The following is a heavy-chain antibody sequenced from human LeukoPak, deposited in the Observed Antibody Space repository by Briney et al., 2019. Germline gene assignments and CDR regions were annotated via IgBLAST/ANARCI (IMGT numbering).Heavy chain of an antibody. Sequence: PSQTLSLTCTVSGGSISSGGYYWSWIRQPPGKGLEWIGYIYHSGSTYYNPSLKSRVTISVDRSKNQFSLKLSSVTAADTAVYFCARQTEDCSGGSCYPTWFDPWGQGTLVTVSS. CDR1: GGSISSGGYY. D-gene: IGHD2-15*01. J-gene: IGHJ5*02. CDR3: ARQTEDCSGGSCYPTWFDP. V-gene: IGHV4-30-2*01. CDR2: IYHSGST.